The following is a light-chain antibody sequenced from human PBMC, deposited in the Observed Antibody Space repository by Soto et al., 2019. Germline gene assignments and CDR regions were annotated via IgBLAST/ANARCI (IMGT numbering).Light chain of an antibody. CDR2: GNN. CDR3: SSYAGNKLL. J-gene: IGLJ2*01. V-gene: IGLV1-40*01. CDR1: SSNIGAGYD. Sequence: QSVLTQPPSVSRAPGQRVTISCTGSSSNIGAGYDVHWYQQLPGTAPKLLVYGNNNRPSGVPDRFSASKSGTSASLAISGLRAEDEADYYCSSYAGNKLLFGGGTKLTVL.